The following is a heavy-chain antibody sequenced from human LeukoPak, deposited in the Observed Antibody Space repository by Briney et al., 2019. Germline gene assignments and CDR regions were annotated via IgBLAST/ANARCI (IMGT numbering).Heavy chain of an antibody. CDR2: IRSKAYGGTT. V-gene: IGHV3-49*03. J-gene: IGHJ3*02. CDR1: GFIFGDCA. Sequence: GGSLRLSCTASGFIFGDCAMSWFRQAPGKGLEWVGFIRSKAYGGTTEYAASVQGRFTVSRDDSKSIAYLQLNSLKTEDTAVYYCSRDPRYCGGGTCYSSEADAFDIWGQGTMVTVSS. D-gene: IGHD2-15*01. CDR3: SRDPRYCGGGTCYSSEADAFDI.